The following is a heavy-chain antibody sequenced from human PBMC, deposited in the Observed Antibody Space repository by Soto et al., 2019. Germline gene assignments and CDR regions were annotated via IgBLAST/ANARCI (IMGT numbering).Heavy chain of an antibody. CDR2: IDPSDSYT. V-gene: IGHV5-10-1*01. D-gene: IGHD3-22*01. J-gene: IGHJ4*02. CDR1: GYSFTSYW. CDR3: ASAPPDYYDSSNLDY. Sequence: PGESLKISCKGSGYSFTSYWISWVRQMPGKGLEWMGRIDPSDSYTNYSPSFQGHVTISADKSISTAYLQWSSLKASDTAMYYCASAPPDYYDSSNLDYWGQGTLDTVSS.